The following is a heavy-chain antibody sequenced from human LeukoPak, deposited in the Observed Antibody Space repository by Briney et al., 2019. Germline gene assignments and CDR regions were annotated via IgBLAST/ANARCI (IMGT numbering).Heavy chain of an antibody. J-gene: IGHJ6*02. V-gene: IGHV4-34*01. CDR2: INLSGST. D-gene: IGHD2-2*01. CDR3: ARGRPAAKYIYCYCGMDV. CDR1: GGSFSGYY. Sequence: SGTLSLTRAVYGGSFSGYYWSWLRQPPAKGLEWIGEINLSGSTNYNPCLKSRVTISVDTSKHQFSLKLSSVPAADTAVYYCARGRPAAKYIYCYCGMDVWGQGTTVTVSS.